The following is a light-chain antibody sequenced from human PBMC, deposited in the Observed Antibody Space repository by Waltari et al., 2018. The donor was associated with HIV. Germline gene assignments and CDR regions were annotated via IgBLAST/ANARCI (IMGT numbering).Light chain of an antibody. CDR3: CSYAGSSTPV. Sequence: QSALTQPASVSGSPGQSITISCTGTSSDVGRYNLVSWYQHHPGKAPKRMIYEVRKRPAGVSNRFSGSKSGHTASLTISGLQAEAEADYYCCSYAGSSTPVFGGGTKLTVL. CDR2: EVR. V-gene: IGLV2-23*02. J-gene: IGLJ2*01. CDR1: SSDVGRYNL.